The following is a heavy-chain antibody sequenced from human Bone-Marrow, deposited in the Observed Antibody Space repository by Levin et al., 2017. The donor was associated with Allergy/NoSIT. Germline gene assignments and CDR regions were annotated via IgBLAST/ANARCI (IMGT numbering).Heavy chain of an antibody. D-gene: IGHD2-15*01. CDR2: INSDGSIT. J-gene: IGHJ4*02. CDR3: ARSEGECSGGTCYFDS. CDR1: GFTFSGYW. Sequence: QAGGSLRLSCAASGFTFSGYWMHWVRQVPGKGLIWVSRINSDGSITTYADSVKGRFSISRDNAKNTLFLQMNSLRPEDTAVYYCARSEGECSGGTCYFDSWGQGSLVTVSS. V-gene: IGHV3-74*01.